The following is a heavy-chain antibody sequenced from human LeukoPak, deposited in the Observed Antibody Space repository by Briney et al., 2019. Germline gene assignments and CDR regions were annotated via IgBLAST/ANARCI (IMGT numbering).Heavy chain of an antibody. D-gene: IGHD3-3*01. CDR1: GFTFDDYG. J-gene: IGHJ4*02. CDR3: ARESRSGYYTTRSGYFDY. Sequence: GGSLRLSCAASGFTFDDYGMSWVRRAPGKGLEWVSGINWNGGSTTYAGSVEGRLTISRDNAKNSLDLQMNSLRAEDTALYYCARESRSGYYTTRSGYFDYWGQGTLVTVSS. V-gene: IGHV3-20*04. CDR2: INWNGGST.